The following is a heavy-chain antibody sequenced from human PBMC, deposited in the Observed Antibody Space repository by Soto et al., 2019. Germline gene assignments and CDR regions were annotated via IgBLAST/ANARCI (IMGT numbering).Heavy chain of an antibody. CDR3: EKRVYGDYVWFDY. CDR1: GFSFSDYA. D-gene: IGHD4-17*01. CDR2: ISGDAGST. V-gene: IGHV3-23*01. J-gene: IGHJ4*02. Sequence: EVQLLESGGGLVQPGGSLRLSCAASGFSFSDYAMSWVRQAPGKGLEWVSIISGDAGSTKYADSVKGRFTISRVNSKNTVYLQMNSLRAEDTAVYYCEKRVYGDYVWFDYWGQGTLVTVSS.